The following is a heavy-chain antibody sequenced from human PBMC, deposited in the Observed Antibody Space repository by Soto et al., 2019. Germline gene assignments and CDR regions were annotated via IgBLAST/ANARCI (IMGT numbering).Heavy chain of an antibody. D-gene: IGHD6-19*01. CDR1: GDSVASDSVA. J-gene: IGHJ4*02. Sequence: KQSQTLSLTCAISGDSVASDSVAWNWIRQSPSRGLEWLGRTYYRSKWYNDYAVSVRSRIFINPDTSKNQVSLQLNSVTPEDTAVYYCAREGANNTGWLLGVLDCWGQGTLVTVSS. CDR2: TYYRSKWYN. CDR3: AREGANNTGWLLGVLDC. V-gene: IGHV6-1*01.